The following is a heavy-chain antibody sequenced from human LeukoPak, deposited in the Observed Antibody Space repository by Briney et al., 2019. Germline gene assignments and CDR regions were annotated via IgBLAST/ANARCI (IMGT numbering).Heavy chain of an antibody. CDR2: IIPIFGTA. V-gene: IGHV1-69*13. CDR3: ARGLRSSSSGLLRY. CDR1: GGTFSSYA. J-gene: IGHJ4*02. Sequence: ASVKVSCKASGGTFSSYAISWVRQAPGQGLEWMGGIIPIFGTANYAQKFQGRVTITADESTSTAYMELSSLRSEDTAVYYCARGLRSSSSGLLRYWGQGTLVTVSS. D-gene: IGHD6-6*01.